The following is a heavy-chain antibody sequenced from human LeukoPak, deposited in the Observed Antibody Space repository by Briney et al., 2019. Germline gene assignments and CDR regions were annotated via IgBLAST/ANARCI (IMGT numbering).Heavy chain of an antibody. CDR3: ARDRVEMATIGPLGDAFDI. CDR1: GYTFTSYG. Sequence: ASVKVSCKASGYTFTSYGISWVRQAPGQGLEWMGWISAYNGNTNYAQKLQGRVTMTTDTSTSTAYMELRSLRSDDTAVYYCARDRVEMATIGPLGDAFDIWGQGTMDTVSS. D-gene: IGHD5-24*01. V-gene: IGHV1-18*01. CDR2: ISAYNGNT. J-gene: IGHJ3*02.